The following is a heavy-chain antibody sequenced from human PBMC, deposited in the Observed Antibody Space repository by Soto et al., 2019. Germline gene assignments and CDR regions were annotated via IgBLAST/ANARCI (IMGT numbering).Heavy chain of an antibody. V-gene: IGHV1-69*02. D-gene: IGHD1-26*01. CDR1: GGTFSSYT. CDR2: IIPILGIA. CDR3: ASMGGREPRDY. Sequence: GASVKVSCKASGGTFSSYTTSWVRQAPGQGLEWMGRIIPILGIANYAQKFQGRVTITADKSTSTAYMELSSLRSEDTAVYYCASMGGREPRDYWGQGTLVTVPQ. J-gene: IGHJ4*02.